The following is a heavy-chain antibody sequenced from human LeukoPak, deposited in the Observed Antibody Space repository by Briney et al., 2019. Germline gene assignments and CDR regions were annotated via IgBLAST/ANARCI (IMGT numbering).Heavy chain of an antibody. Sequence: PSETLSLTCTVSGGSISSSSYYWGWIRQPPGKGLEWIGSIYYSGSTYYNPSLKSRVTISVDTSKNQFSLKLSSVTAADTAVYYCARVWRSYYYYYYMDVWGKGTTVTVSS. CDR3: ARVWRSYYYYYYMDV. CDR1: GGSISSSSYY. CDR2: IYYSGST. V-gene: IGHV4-39*07. D-gene: IGHD1-26*01. J-gene: IGHJ6*03.